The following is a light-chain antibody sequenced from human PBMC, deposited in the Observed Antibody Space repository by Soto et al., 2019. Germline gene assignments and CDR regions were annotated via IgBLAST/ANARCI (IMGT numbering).Light chain of an antibody. CDR1: RSVSSN. Sequence: EIVMTQSPATLSVSPGERATLSCRASRSVSSNLAWYQQKPGQAPRLLIYGASTRATGIAARFSGSGSGTEFTLTISSLQSEDFAVYYCQQYHNWRTFGQGTKVEIK. CDR3: QQYHNWRT. V-gene: IGKV3-15*01. CDR2: GAS. J-gene: IGKJ1*01.